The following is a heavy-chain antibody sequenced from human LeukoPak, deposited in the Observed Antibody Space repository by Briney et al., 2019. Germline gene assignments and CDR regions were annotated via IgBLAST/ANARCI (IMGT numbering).Heavy chain of an antibody. CDR1: HDSFSSHY. CDR2: ISYSGSS. V-gene: IGHV4-59*11. Sequence: SETLSLTCAGSHDSFSSHYWTWIRQTPGKGLESLRYISYSGSSNYNPCLNSQDTISIDAYNHQCALKLSSLTAADTFVYYCARDLDTVSRGFDIWGQGPMVSVSS. CDR3: ARDLDTVSRGFDI. D-gene: IGHD5/OR15-5a*01. J-gene: IGHJ3*02.